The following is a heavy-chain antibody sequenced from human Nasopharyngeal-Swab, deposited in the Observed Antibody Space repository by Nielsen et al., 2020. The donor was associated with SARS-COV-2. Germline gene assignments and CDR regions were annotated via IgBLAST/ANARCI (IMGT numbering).Heavy chain of an antibody. Sequence: ASVKVSCKASGYTFTSYGISWVRQAPGQGLEWMGWISAYNGNTNYAQKLQGRVTMTTDTSTSTAYMELRSLRSDDTAVYYCARYSSSWYYYGMDVWGQGTTVTVSS. CDR1: GYTFTSYG. CDR3: ARYSSSWYYYGMDV. V-gene: IGHV1-18*01. D-gene: IGHD6-13*01. CDR2: ISAYNGNT. J-gene: IGHJ6*02.